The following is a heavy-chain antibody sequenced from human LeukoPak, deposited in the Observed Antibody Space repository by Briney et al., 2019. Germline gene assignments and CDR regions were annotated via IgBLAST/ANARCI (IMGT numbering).Heavy chain of an antibody. CDR1: GFSLSTSSMC. V-gene: IGHV2-70*11. CDR2: IDWDDDK. D-gene: IGHD1-26*01. J-gene: IGHJ4*02. CDR3: ARIRSGSYSMDY. Sequence: SGPALVKPTQTLTLTCTFSGFSLSTSSMCVGWIRQPPGKALEWLARIDWDDDKYYISSLKTRLTISKDTSKNQVVLTMTNMDPVDTATYYCARIRSGSYSMDYWGQGTLSSSPQ.